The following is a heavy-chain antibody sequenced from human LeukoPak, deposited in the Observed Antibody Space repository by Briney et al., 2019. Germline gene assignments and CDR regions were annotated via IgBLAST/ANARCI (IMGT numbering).Heavy chain of an antibody. Sequence: GGSLRFSCAASGFTFSTYSMNWVRQAPGRGLEWVSSISSTSSYIYYTDSVKGRFTVSRDNAKNSLNLQMNSLRAEDTAVYYCTRDPDSSGWTDYWGQGTLVTVSS. CDR3: TRDPDSSGWTDY. CDR2: ISSTSSYI. V-gene: IGHV3-21*01. D-gene: IGHD6-19*01. CDR1: GFTFSTYS. J-gene: IGHJ4*02.